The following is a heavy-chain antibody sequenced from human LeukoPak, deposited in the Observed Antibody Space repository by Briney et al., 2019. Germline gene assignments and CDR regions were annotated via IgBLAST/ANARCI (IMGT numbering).Heavy chain of an antibody. D-gene: IGHD5-12*01. CDR1: GYTFTNFY. J-gene: IGHJ4*02. CDR3: ARDIPLPDIVATAYPGYYFDY. CDR2: INPNDGST. Sequence: ASVKVSRKASGYTFTNFYMHWVRQAPGQGLEWMGMINPNDGSTSYAQRLRGRVTMTRDMSTSTVYMELSSLRSEDTAVYYCARDIPLPDIVATAYPGYYFDYWGQGTLVTVSS. V-gene: IGHV1-46*04.